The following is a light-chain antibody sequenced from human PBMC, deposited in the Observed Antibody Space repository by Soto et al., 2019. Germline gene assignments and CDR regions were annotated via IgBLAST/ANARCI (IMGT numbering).Light chain of an antibody. J-gene: IGKJ5*01. CDR2: GAS. CDR3: QQYNSWPIT. CDR1: QSVSSSY. Sequence: ESVLTQAPGTLSLSPGERATLCWSASQSVSSSYLAWYQQKPGQAPRLLIYGASTWGTGVPPRFTGSGSGTEFTLTISSLQSEDFAVYYCQQYNSWPITFGQGTRLEIK. V-gene: IGKV3D-15*01.